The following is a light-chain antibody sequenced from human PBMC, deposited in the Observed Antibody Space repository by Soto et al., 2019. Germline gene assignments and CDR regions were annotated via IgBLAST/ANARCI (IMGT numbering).Light chain of an antibody. CDR3: MQALKTFT. Sequence: DIVMTQSPLSLLVTPGEPASISCRSSESLLHSNGYNYLDWYLQKPGQSPQLLIYLGSNRASGVHDRFSGSGSGTDFTLKISRVEAEDVGVYYCMQALKTFTFGQGTKLEIK. V-gene: IGKV2-28*01. CDR2: LGS. CDR1: ESLLHSNGYNY. J-gene: IGKJ2*01.